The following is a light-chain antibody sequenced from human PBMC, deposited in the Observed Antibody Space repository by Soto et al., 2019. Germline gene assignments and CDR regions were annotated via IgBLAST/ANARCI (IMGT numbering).Light chain of an antibody. CDR2: GAS. CDR1: QSVSSFY. J-gene: IGKJ2*01. Sequence: EIVLTQSPGTLSLSPGERATLSCRASQSVSSFYLAWYQQKPGLAPRLLIYGASSRATGIPDRFSGSGSGTDFTLTISRLEPEDFAFYYCQQYGKTFGQGTKLE. V-gene: IGKV3-20*01. CDR3: QQYGKT.